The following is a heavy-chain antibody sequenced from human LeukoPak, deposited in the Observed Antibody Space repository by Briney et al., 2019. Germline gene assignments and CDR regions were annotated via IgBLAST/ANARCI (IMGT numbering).Heavy chain of an antibody. CDR2: IYYSGST. Sequence: SETLSLTCTVSGGSISSSSYYWGWIRQPPGKGLEWIGSIYYSGSTHYNPSLKSRVTISVDTSKNQFSLKLSSVTAADTAVYYCARHEVVPAHTAGAYFDYWGQGTLVTVSS. J-gene: IGHJ4*02. CDR1: GGSISSSSYY. V-gene: IGHV4-39*01. D-gene: IGHD2-2*01. CDR3: ARHEVVPAHTAGAYFDY.